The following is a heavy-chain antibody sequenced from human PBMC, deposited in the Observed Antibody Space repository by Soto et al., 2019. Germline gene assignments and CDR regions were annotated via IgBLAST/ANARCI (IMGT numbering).Heavy chain of an antibody. J-gene: IGHJ4*02. V-gene: IGHV4-30-2*01. CDR1: GGSISSGGYS. Sequence: PSETLSLTCAVSGGSISSGGYSWSWIRQPPGKGLEWIGYIYRSGSTYYNPSLKSRVTISVDTSKNQFSLHLNSVTPEDTAVYYCAREFPYYESSDSYFDYWGQGALVTVSS. CDR2: IYRSGST. CDR3: AREFPYYESSDSYFDY. D-gene: IGHD3-16*01.